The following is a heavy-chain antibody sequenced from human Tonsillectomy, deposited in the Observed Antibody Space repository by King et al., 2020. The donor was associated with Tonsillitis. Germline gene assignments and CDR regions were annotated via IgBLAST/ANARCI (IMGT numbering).Heavy chain of an antibody. V-gene: IGHV3-23*04. J-gene: IGHJ4*01. CDR2: ISGSGGST. D-gene: IGHD2-2*01. CDR1: GSTFSTYA. Sequence: DVQLVESGGGLVQPGGSLRLSCAASGSTFSTYAMSWVRQAPGKGLEWVSAISGSGGSTYYADSVKGRFTISRDKSKNTLYLQMNSLRAEDTAVYYCAKDTTSGSTSYYFDYWGHGTLVTVSS. CDR3: AKDTTSGSTSYYFDY.